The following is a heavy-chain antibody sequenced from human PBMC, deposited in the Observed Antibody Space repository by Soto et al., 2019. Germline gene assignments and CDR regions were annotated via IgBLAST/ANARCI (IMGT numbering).Heavy chain of an antibody. CDR2: INSDGSST. Sequence: GGSLRLSCAASGFTFSSYWMHWVRQAPGKGLVWVSRINSDGSSTSYADSVKGRFTISRDNAKNTLYLQMNSLRAEDTAVYYCAREKYSSGWAYDYWGQGTLVTVSS. D-gene: IGHD6-19*01. J-gene: IGHJ4*02. V-gene: IGHV3-74*01. CDR1: GFTFSSYW. CDR3: AREKYSSGWAYDY.